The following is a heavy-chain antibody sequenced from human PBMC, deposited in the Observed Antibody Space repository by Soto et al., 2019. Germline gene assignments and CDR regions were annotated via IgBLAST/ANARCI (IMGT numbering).Heavy chain of an antibody. CDR3: AKALAVAMGPSSIGGGMDV. CDR1: GFTFSSYA. CDR2: ISGSGGST. V-gene: IGHV3-23*01. J-gene: IGHJ6*02. Sequence: GGSLRLSCAASGFTFSSYAMSWVRQAPGEGLEWVSVISGSGGSTYYADSVKGRFTISRDNSQNTLYLQMNSLTAEDTAVYYCAKALAVAMGPSSIGGGMDVWGQGAMVTVSS. D-gene: IGHD5-18*01.